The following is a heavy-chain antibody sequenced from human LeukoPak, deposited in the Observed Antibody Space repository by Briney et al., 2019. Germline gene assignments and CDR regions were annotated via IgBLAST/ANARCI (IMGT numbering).Heavy chain of an antibody. CDR3: AKGGYDSSGYYYNAFDI. CDR2: ITWNSGSI. Sequence: QTGGSLRLSCAVSGFTFDDYAMHWVRQAPGKGLEWVSGITWNSGSIGYADSGRGQFTISSDNAKTSLYLQMNSLRAEDMALYYCAKGGYDSSGYYYNAFDIWGQGTMVTVSS. CDR1: GFTFDDYA. J-gene: IGHJ3*02. V-gene: IGHV3-9*03. D-gene: IGHD3-22*01.